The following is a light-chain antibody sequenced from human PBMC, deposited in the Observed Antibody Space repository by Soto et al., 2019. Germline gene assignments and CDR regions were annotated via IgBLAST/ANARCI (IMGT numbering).Light chain of an antibody. Sequence: IQLTQSPSSLSASVGDRVTITCRASQGISSYLAWYQQKPGKAPKLLIYAASTLQSGVPSRFSGSGSGTDFTLTISSLPPEDFATYYCHQLNSYPLTFGGGTKVEI. CDR1: QGISSY. J-gene: IGKJ4*01. CDR2: AAS. V-gene: IGKV1-9*01. CDR3: HQLNSYPLT.